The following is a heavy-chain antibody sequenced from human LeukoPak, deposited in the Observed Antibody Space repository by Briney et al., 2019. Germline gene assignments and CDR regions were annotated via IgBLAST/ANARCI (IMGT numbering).Heavy chain of an antibody. CDR2: INHSGST. Sequence: SETLSLTCAVYGGSFSGYYWSWIRQPPGKGLEWIGEINHSGSTNYNPSLKSRVTISVDTPKNQFSLKLSSVTAADTAVYYCARESDLYYDFWSGSPPGDAFDIWGQGTMVTVSS. CDR1: GGSFSGYY. CDR3: ARESDLYYDFWSGSPPGDAFDI. V-gene: IGHV4-34*01. J-gene: IGHJ3*02. D-gene: IGHD3-3*01.